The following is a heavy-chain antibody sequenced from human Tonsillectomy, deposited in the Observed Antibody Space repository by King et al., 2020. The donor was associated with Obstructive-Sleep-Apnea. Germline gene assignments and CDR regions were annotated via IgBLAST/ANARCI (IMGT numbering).Heavy chain of an antibody. CDR2: IYPGDSGT. D-gene: IGHD3-22*01. Sequence: VQLVEPGAEVKKPGESLKISCTGSGYSFTDYWIGWVRQMPGKGLEWMGIIYPGDSGTRYSPSFQGQVTISADKSITTAYLQWGSLKASDTAMYYCARQHHHFSGYYRTFDYWGQGTLVTVSS. CDR1: GYSFTDYW. J-gene: IGHJ4*02. CDR3: ARQHHHFSGYYRTFDY. V-gene: IGHV5-51*01.